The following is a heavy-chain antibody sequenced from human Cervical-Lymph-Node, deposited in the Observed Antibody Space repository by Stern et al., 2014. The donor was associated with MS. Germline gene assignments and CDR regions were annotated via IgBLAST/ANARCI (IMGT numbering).Heavy chain of an antibody. Sequence: QVQLVQSGSEVKKPGSSVRVYCKASGGTFSSSGISWVRQAPGQGLEWMGRIIPILSITNYAQNFQGRVTITADKSTSKAYMELSSLRSEDTAVYYCATLGVTTGDFDPWGQGTLVTVSS. V-gene: IGHV1-69*09. J-gene: IGHJ5*02. CDR1: GGTFSSSG. CDR3: ATLGVTTGDFDP. CDR2: IIPILSIT. D-gene: IGHD4-17*01.